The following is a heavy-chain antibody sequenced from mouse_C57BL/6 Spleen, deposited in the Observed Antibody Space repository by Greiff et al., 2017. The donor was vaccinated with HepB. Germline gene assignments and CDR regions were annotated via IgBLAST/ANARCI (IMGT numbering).Heavy chain of an antibody. V-gene: IGHV1-15*01. CDR2: IDPETGGT. CDR1: GYTFTDYE. CDR3: TRSGYDGYSFDY. Sequence: QVQLQQSGAELVRPGASVTLSCKASGYTFTDYEMLWVKQTPVHGLEWIGAIDPETGGTAYNQKFKGKAILTADKSSSTAYMELRSLTSEDSAVYYCTRSGYDGYSFDYWGQGTTLTVSS. D-gene: IGHD2-3*01. J-gene: IGHJ2*01.